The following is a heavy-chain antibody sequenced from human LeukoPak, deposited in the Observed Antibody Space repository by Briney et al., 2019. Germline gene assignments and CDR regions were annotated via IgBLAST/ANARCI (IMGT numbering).Heavy chain of an antibody. CDR1: GGSISSSSYS. D-gene: IGHD3-22*01. CDR2: IYYSGST. V-gene: IGHV4-39*01. CDR3: ARSGDDDSSGYYLQGAFDI. J-gene: IGHJ3*02. Sequence: PSETLSLTCTVSGGSISSSSYSWGWIRQPPGKGLEWIGSIYYSGSTYYHPSLKSRVTISVDTSKNQFSLKLSSVTAADTAVYYCARSGDDDSSGYYLQGAFDIWGQGTMVTVSS.